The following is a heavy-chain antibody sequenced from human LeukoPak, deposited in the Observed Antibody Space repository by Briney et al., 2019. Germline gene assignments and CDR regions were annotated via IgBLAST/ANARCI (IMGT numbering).Heavy chain of an antibody. CDR2: LYTSGST. J-gene: IGHJ6*03. CDR1: GGSMNSYY. CDR3: ARLHYSGNYGYYYYYMDV. V-gene: IGHV4-4*07. Sequence: PSETLSLTCTVSGGSMNSYYWSWIRQPAGKGLEWIGRLYTSGSTNYNPSLKSRVTMSVDTSKNQFSLKLSSVTAADTAVYYCARLHYSGNYGYYYYYMDVWGKGTTVTISS. D-gene: IGHD4-23*01.